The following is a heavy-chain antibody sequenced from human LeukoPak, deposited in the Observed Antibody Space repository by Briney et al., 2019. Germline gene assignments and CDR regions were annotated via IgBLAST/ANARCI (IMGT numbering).Heavy chain of an antibody. Sequence: GGSLRLSCAASGFTFSSYSMNWVRQAPGKGLEWVSSISSSSSYIYYADSVKGRFTISRDNAKNSLYLQMNSLRAEDTAVYYCARGHGSVVVPSFFLSYRRGWVTERYYYGMDVWGQGTTVTVSS. CDR2: ISSSSSYI. CDR3: ARGHGSVVVPSFFLSYRRGWVTERYYYGMDV. CDR1: GFTFSSYS. J-gene: IGHJ6*02. D-gene: IGHD2-2*01. V-gene: IGHV3-21*01.